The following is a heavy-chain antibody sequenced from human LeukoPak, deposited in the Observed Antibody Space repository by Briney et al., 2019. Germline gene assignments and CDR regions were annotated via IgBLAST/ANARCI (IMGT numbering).Heavy chain of an antibody. D-gene: IGHD3-22*01. CDR1: GFSFNNHG. J-gene: IGHJ4*02. Sequence: GGSLRLSCAASGFSFNNHGMHWVRQAPGKGLEWVAFIRYDGTNKYYADSVKGRFIISRDNSKNTLYLQMNSLRAEDTAVYYCARDFGFSSGCVVAGYFDYWGQGTLVTVSS. V-gene: IGHV3-30*02. CDR2: IRYDGTNK. CDR3: ARDFGFSSGCVVAGYFDY.